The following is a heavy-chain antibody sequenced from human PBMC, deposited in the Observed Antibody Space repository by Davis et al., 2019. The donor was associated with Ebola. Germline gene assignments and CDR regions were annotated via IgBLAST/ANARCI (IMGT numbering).Heavy chain of an antibody. D-gene: IGHD3-22*01. Sequence: MPSETLSLTCTVSGGSISSYYWSWIRQPPGKGLEWIGYIYYSGSTTYNPSLKSRVTISVDTSKNQFSLKLSPVTAADTAVYYCARVTSYYYDSSGYYTLYYFDYWGQGTLVTVSS. V-gene: IGHV4-59*08. CDR3: ARVTSYYYDSSGYYTLYYFDY. CDR2: IYYSGST. J-gene: IGHJ4*02. CDR1: GGSISSYY.